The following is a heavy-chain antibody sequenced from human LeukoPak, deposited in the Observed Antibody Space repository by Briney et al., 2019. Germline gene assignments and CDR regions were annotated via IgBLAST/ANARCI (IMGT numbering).Heavy chain of an antibody. Sequence: QSGGSLRLSCAASGFAFRSHAMSWVRQAPGKGLEWVSGISGSGGSTYYADSVKGRFTISRDNSKNTLYLQMNSLRDEDTAVYYCAKSAYYDILTGYYPFEYWGQGTLVTVSS. CDR3: AKSAYYDILTGYYPFEY. J-gene: IGHJ4*02. D-gene: IGHD3-9*01. CDR1: GFAFRSHA. V-gene: IGHV3-23*01. CDR2: ISGSGGST.